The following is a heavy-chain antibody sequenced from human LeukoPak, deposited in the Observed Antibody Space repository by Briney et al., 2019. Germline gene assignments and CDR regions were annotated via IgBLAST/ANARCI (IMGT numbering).Heavy chain of an antibody. CDR1: GGSFDGYS. CDR2: IYYSGST. CDR3: ARTTEGYCSSASCFGFSYSYYMDV. J-gene: IGHJ6*03. Sequence: SETLSLTCAIYGGSFDGYSWSWIRQSPGKGLEWIGYIYYSGSTNYNPSLKSRVTISVDTSKNQFSLKLSSVIAADTAVYYCARTTEGYCSSASCFGFSYSYYMDVWGKGTTVTISS. D-gene: IGHD2-2*01. V-gene: IGHV4-59*01.